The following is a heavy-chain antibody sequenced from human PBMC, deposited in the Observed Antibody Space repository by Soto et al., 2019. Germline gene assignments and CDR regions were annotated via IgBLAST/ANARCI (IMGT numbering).Heavy chain of an antibody. CDR1: GYTFTSYG. CDR3: AREVDYYDSSGYLH. CDR2: ISAYNGNT. Sequence: SVKDSCKASGYTFTSYGISWVRQAPVQGLEWMGWISAYNGNTNYAQKLQGRVTMTTDTSTSTAYMELRSLRSDDTAVYYCAREVDYYDSSGYLHWGQGTLVTVSS. V-gene: IGHV1-18*04. D-gene: IGHD3-22*01. J-gene: IGHJ4*02.